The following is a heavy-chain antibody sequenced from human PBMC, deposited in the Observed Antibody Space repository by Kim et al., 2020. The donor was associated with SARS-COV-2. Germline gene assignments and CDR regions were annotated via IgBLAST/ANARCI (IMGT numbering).Heavy chain of an antibody. CDR2: IYHTGST. Sequence: SETLSLTCSVSGGSIISGGAYWNWIRQHPGRGLEWIGYIYHTGSTYSNSSLKSRVTISVDTSKNQFSLRLASVTAADTAVYYCARGVVSSAGGDFWGQGT. J-gene: IGHJ4*02. CDR3: ARGVVSSAGGDF. D-gene: IGHD2-2*01. V-gene: IGHV4-31*03. CDR1: GGSIISGGAY.